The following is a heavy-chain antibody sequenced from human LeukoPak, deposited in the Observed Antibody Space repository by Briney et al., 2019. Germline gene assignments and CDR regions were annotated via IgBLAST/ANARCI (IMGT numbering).Heavy chain of an antibody. Sequence: PGGSLRLSCAASGFTFDDYGLSWVRQAPGKGLEWVSGITWNGGSTDYADSVRGRFTISRDNAKNSLYLQMNSLRAEDTALYYCARELVLGTAGEDYEYYGMDVWGQGTTVTVSS. CDR3: ARELVLGTAGEDYEYYGMDV. CDR1: GFTFDDYG. V-gene: IGHV3-20*04. CDR2: ITWNGGST. D-gene: IGHD2-8*02. J-gene: IGHJ6*02.